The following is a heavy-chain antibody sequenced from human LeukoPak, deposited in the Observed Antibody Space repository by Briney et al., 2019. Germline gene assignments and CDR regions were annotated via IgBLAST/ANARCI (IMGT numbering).Heavy chain of an antibody. D-gene: IGHD3-22*01. Sequence: GGSLRLSCAASGFTFSSYSMNWVRQASGKGLEWVSSISSSSSYIYYADSVKGRFTISRDNAKNSLYLQMNSLRAEDTAVYYCARDKGSRYYDSSGYYSWGQGTLVTVSS. CDR3: ARDKGSRYYDSSGYYS. J-gene: IGHJ4*02. V-gene: IGHV3-21*01. CDR2: ISSSSSYI. CDR1: GFTFSSYS.